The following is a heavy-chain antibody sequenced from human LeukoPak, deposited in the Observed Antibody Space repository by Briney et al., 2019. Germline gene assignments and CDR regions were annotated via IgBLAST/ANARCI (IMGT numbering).Heavy chain of an antibody. CDR1: GYAFTGHY. CDR2: INSNSGDT. J-gene: IGHJ3*02. V-gene: IGHV1-2*02. Sequence: VASVKVSCKTSGYAFTGHYIHWVRQAPGQGLEWLGWINSNSGDTKYEEKFQGRVTMTRDTSITTVYMDLTRLTSDDAAVYYCATVGLGKDTAFDIWGQGTMVTVSS. D-gene: IGHD2-15*01. CDR3: ATVGLGKDTAFDI.